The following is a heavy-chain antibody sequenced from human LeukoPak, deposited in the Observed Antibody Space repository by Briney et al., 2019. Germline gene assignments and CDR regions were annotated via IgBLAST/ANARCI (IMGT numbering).Heavy chain of an antibody. CDR1: GDSLSSTYY. V-gene: IGHV4-38-2*01. J-gene: IGHJ3*02. Sequence: PSETLSLTCAVSGDSLSSTYYWGWIRQSPGKGLEWLGTIHHSGNTYYNPSRKSRVTISLDTSKNQFSLKLSSVTAADTAVYYCAKPEYSSSPGAFDIWGQGTMVTVSS. D-gene: IGHD6-13*01. CDR3: AKPEYSSSPGAFDI. CDR2: IHHSGNT.